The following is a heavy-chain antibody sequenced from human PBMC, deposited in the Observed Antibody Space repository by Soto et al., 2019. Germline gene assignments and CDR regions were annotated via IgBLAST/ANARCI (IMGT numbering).Heavy chain of an antibody. Sequence: QVQVVQSGDEVKKTGASVKVSCKASGYTFTNYGFSWVRQAPGQGLEGMGRLSGYNGNTKYAEKFQGRVTMTTDTPTSKAHMELRSLRSDDTAVYYCAREGQAPYYYYGMDVWGQGTAVTVSS. CDR2: LSGYNGNT. J-gene: IGHJ6*02. CDR1: GYTFTNYG. CDR3: AREGQAPYYYYGMDV. V-gene: IGHV1-18*01.